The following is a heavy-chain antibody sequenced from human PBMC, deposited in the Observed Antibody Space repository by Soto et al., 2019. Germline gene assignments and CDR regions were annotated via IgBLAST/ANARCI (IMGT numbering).Heavy chain of an antibody. CDR2: ISATGIST. D-gene: IGHD1-1*01. Sequence: GGSLRLSCAASGFTFATYAMSWVRQAPGKGLEWVSAISATGISTHYADSVKGRVTISRDNSANTPSLEMSSLTAEDTAVYYCARDKDTSSWTGFDFWGHGTLVTVSS. V-gene: IGHV3-23*01. J-gene: IGHJ4*01. CDR3: ARDKDTSSWTGFDF. CDR1: GFTFATYA.